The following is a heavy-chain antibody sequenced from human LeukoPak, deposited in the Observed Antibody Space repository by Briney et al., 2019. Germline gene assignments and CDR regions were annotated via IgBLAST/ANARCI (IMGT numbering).Heavy chain of an antibody. D-gene: IGHD4-11*01. J-gene: IGHJ6*02. Sequence: GGSLRLSCAASGFTVSNNYMSWVRQAPGKGLEWVSAISGSGGSTYYADSVKGRFTISRDNSKNTLYLQMNSLRAEDTAVYYCAKLTTPINPKNGMDVWGQGTTVTVSS. V-gene: IGHV3-23*01. CDR2: ISGSGGST. CDR3: AKLTTPINPKNGMDV. CDR1: GFTVSNNY.